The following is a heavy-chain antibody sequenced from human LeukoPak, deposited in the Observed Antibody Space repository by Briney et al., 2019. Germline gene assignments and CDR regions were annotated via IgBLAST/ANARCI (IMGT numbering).Heavy chain of an antibody. CDR2: IYYSGST. V-gene: IGHV4-30-4*08. J-gene: IGHJ4*02. CDR3: ARHTTGYYYGSLGY. D-gene: IGHD3-10*01. CDR1: GGSISSGDYY. Sequence: PSQTLSLTCTVSGGSISSGDYYWSWIRQPPGKGLEWIGYIYYSGSTNYNPSLKSRVTISVDTSKNQFSLKLSSVTAADTAVYYCARHTTGYYYGSLGYWGQGTLVTVSS.